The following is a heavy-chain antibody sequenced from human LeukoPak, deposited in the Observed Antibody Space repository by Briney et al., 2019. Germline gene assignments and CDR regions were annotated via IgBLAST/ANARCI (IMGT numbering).Heavy chain of an antibody. J-gene: IGHJ5*02. CDR3: ARGLRKAIARCLPSNWFDP. D-gene: IGHD2-2*02. V-gene: IGHV4-34*01. Sequence: PSETLSLACAVYGGSFSGYYWSWIRHPPGKGLEWIGEINHSGSTNYNPSLKSRVTISVDTSKNQFSLKLSSVTAADTAVYYCARGLRKAIARCLPSNWFDPWGQGALVTVSS. CDR1: GGSFSGYY. CDR2: INHSGST.